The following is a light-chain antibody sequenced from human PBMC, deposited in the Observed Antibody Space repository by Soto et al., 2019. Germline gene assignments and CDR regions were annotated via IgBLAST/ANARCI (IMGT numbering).Light chain of an antibody. Sequence: QSALTQPPSVSGSPGQSVAISCTGTSSDVGGSNGVSWYQQPPGTAPKLMIYDVSNRPSGVPDRFSGSKSGNTASLTISGLQAEYEGDYYCSSYTSSSTYVFGTGTEVTVL. V-gene: IGLV2-18*02. CDR2: DVS. J-gene: IGLJ1*01. CDR3: SSYTSSSTYV. CDR1: SSDVGGSNG.